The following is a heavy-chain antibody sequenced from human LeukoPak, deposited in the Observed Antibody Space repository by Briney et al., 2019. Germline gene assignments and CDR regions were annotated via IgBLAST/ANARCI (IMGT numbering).Heavy chain of an antibody. D-gene: IGHD3-22*01. V-gene: IGHV5-51*01. CDR2: IYPGDSDT. J-gene: IGHJ4*02. CDR1: GFTFSNAW. Sequence: GGSLRLSCAASGFTFSNAWIGWVRQMPGKGLEWMGIIYPGDSDTRYSPSFQGQVTISADKSISTAYLQWSSLKASDTAMYYCARQPYYYDSSGYPDYWGQGTLVTVSS. CDR3: ARQPYYYDSSGYPDY.